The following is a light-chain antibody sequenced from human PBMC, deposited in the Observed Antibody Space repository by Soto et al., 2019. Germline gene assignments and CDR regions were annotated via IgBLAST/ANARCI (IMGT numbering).Light chain of an antibody. CDR3: QQYSDWPPWT. V-gene: IGKV3-15*01. CDR2: RTS. CDR1: QSISSN. J-gene: IGKJ1*01. Sequence: EIVLTQSPGTLSLSPGERATLSCRASQSISSNLAWYQQKPGQAPRLLMFRTSSRATGFPARFSGSGSGTEFNLTISSLQSEDFGVYYCQQYSDWPPWTFGQGTKVDIK.